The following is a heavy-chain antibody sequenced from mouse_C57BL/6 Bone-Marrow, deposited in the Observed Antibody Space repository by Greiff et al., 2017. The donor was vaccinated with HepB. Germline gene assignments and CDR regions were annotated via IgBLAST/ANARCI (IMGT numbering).Heavy chain of an antibody. CDR2: IYPRSGNT. CDR3: ARGTRVTTGVAY. V-gene: IGHV1-81*01. D-gene: IGHD2-2*01. J-gene: IGHJ3*01. CDR1: GYTFTSYG. Sequence: QVQLKQSGAELARPGASVKLSCKASGYTFTSYGISWVKQRTGQGLEWIGEIYPRSGNTYYNEKFKGKATLTADKSSSTAYMELRSLTSEDSAVYFCARGTRVTTGVAYWGQGTLVTVAA.